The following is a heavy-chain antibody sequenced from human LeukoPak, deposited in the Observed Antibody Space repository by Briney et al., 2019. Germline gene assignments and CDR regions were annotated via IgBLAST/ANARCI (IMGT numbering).Heavy chain of an antibody. J-gene: IGHJ4*02. Sequence: PGGSLRLSCAASGFTFGSYSMNWVRQAPGKGLEWVSYISSSGTTIYYPDSVKGRFTISRDNAKYSLYLQMNSLRAEDTAVYYCARGGLGSWTFDSWGQGTLVTVSS. D-gene: IGHD3-10*01. CDR1: GFTFGSYS. CDR2: ISSSGTTI. V-gene: IGHV3-48*04. CDR3: ARGGLGSWTFDS.